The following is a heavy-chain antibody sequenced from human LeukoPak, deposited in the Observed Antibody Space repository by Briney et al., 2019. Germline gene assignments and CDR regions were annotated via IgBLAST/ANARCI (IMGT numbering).Heavy chain of an antibody. J-gene: IGHJ4*02. CDR1: GYTFTSYG. Sequence: ASVKVSCKASGYTFTSYGISWVRQAPGQGLEWMGWISAYNGNTNYAQKLQGRVTMTTDTSTSTAYMELRSLRADDTAVYYCARDHMTTVTTGYWGQGTLVTVSS. CDR2: ISAYNGNT. D-gene: IGHD4-17*01. V-gene: IGHV1-18*01. CDR3: ARDHMTTVTTGY.